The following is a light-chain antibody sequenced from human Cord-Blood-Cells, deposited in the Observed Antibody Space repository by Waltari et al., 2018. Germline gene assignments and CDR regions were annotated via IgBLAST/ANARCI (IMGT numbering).Light chain of an antibody. CDR1: SSNIGAGSA. V-gene: IGLV1-40*01. CDR3: QSYDSSLSGVV. J-gene: IGLJ2*01. Sequence: QSMLTQLPSASAAPGQRVPISRTGTSSNIGAGSAVHWYQQLPGTAPKLLIDGNSNRPSGVPDRFSGSKSGTSASLAITGLQAEDEADYYCQSYDSSLSGVVFGGGTKLTVL. CDR2: GNS.